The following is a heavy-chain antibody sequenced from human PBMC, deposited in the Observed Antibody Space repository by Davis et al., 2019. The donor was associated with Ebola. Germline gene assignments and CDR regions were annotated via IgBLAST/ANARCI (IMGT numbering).Heavy chain of an antibody. D-gene: IGHD2-21*02. CDR1: LYILTDYH. V-gene: IGHV1-2*06. CDR2: LNPNSGGT. Sequence: SVPVPRLASLYILTDYHMHCVRQPPRPGLEWPGRLNPNSGGTNYAQKFQGRVTMTRDTSISTAYMELSRLRSDDTAVYYCATGGHIVVVTAIQGDYWGQGTLVTVSS. CDR3: ATGGHIVVVTAIQGDY. J-gene: IGHJ4*02.